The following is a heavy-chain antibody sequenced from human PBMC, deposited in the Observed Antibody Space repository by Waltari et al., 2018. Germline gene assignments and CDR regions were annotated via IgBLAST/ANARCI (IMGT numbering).Heavy chain of an antibody. Sequence: EVQLSESGGGLVQPGGSLRLSCAASGFNLSSYAMSWVRQAPGKGLEGVSTISGSAGSTYYADSVKGRFTISRDISKNTLFLQMNSLRAEDTALYSCVKDQYTSSRRGFDSWGQGTLVTVSS. CDR1: GFNLSSYA. J-gene: IGHJ4*02. V-gene: IGHV3-23*01. D-gene: IGHD3-10*01. CDR3: VKDQYTSSRRGFDS. CDR2: ISGSAGST.